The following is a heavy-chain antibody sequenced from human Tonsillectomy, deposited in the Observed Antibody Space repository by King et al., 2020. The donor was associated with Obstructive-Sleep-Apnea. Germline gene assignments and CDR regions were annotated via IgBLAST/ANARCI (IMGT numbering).Heavy chain of an antibody. Sequence: EQLVQSGGGLVKPGGSLRLSCAASGFTFSSYSMNWVRQAPGKGLEWVSSISSSSSYIYYADSVKGRFTISRDNAKNSLYLQMNSLRAEDTAVYYCARDDHSASDYYGSGGRPDYWGQGTLVTVSS. CDR3: ARDDHSASDYYGSGGRPDY. J-gene: IGHJ4*02. CDR1: GFTFSSYS. CDR2: ISSSSSYI. V-gene: IGHV3-21*01. D-gene: IGHD3-10*01.